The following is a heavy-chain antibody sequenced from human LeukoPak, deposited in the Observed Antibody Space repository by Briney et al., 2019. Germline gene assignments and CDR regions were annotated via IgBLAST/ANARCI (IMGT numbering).Heavy chain of an antibody. CDR2: IYYSGST. D-gene: IGHD6-13*01. Sequence: SETLSLTCTVSGGSISSYYWSWIRQPPGEGLEWIGYIYYSGSTNYNPSLKSRVTISVDTSKNQFSLKLSSVAAADTAVYYCARGAEGSSWYNLDYYFDYWGQGTLVTVSS. CDR1: GGSISSYY. CDR3: ARGAEGSSWYNLDYYFDY. V-gene: IGHV4-59*08. J-gene: IGHJ4*02.